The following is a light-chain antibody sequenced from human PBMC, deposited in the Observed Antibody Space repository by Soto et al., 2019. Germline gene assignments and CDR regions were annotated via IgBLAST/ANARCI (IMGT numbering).Light chain of an antibody. CDR3: SSYTRTNTLV. Sequence: QSALIQPVSVSGSPGQSITISCTGSSSDVGGYTFVSWYQQHPGKAPKLMIYDVTNRPSGVSNRFSASKSGDTASLTISGLQAEDEADYYCSSYTRTNTLVFGGGTKVTVL. V-gene: IGLV2-14*01. J-gene: IGLJ3*02. CDR2: DVT. CDR1: SSDVGGYTF.